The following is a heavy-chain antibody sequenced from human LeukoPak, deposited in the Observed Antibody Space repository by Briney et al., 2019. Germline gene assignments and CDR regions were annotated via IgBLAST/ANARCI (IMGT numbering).Heavy chain of an antibody. V-gene: IGHV1-8*01. D-gene: IGHD3-10*01. CDR1: GYTFTSYV. Sequence: ASVKVSCKASGYTFTSYVINWVRQATGQGLEWMGWMNPNSGNTGYAQKFQGRVTMTRNTSISTAYMELSSLRSEDTAVYYCARGRRGFGELLDYYYMDVWGKGTTVTVSS. CDR3: ARGRRGFGELLDYYYMDV. J-gene: IGHJ6*03. CDR2: MNPNSGNT.